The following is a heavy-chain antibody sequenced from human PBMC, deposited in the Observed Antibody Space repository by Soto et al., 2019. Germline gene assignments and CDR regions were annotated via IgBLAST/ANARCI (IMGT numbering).Heavy chain of an antibody. CDR2: INPNSGGT. J-gene: IGHJ4*02. Sequence: ASVKVSCKASVYTFTGYYMHWVRQAPGQGLEWMGWINPNSGGTNYAQKFQGWVTMTRDTSISTAYMELSRLRSDDTAVYYCASSRSGYEYYFDYWGQGTLVTVS. CDR1: VYTFTGYY. V-gene: IGHV1-2*04. D-gene: IGHD5-12*01. CDR3: ASSRSGYEYYFDY.